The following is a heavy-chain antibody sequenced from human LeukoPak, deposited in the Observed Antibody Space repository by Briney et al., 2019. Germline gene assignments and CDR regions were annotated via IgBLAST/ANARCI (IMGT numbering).Heavy chain of an antibody. CDR3: ARGPRGGSGYLSMDV. CDR1: GYTFTSYY. Sequence: ASVKVSCKASGYTFTSYYMHWVRQAPGQGLEWMGIINPSGGSTNYAQKFQGRVTITADESTSTAYMELSSLRSEDTAVYYCARGPRGGSGYLSMDVWGKGTTVTVSS. J-gene: IGHJ6*03. V-gene: IGHV1-46*01. CDR2: INPSGGST. D-gene: IGHD3-3*01.